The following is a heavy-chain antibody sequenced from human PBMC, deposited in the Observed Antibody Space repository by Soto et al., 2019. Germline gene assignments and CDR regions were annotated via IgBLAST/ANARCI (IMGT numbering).Heavy chain of an antibody. CDR3: GREGQQLAQEKYYQFNGMDV. V-gene: IGHV1-18*01. J-gene: IGHJ6*02. CDR2: MNPYNGNT. Sequence: ASVKVSCKASGYTFTNNGINWVRQAARAGLDARGWMNPYNGNTGFAQKFQGRLTMTTDTSTATACMELRSLTSDDTAVYYCGREGQQLAQEKYYQFNGMDVWGQGTTVTVSS. CDR1: GYTFTNNG. D-gene: IGHD6-13*01.